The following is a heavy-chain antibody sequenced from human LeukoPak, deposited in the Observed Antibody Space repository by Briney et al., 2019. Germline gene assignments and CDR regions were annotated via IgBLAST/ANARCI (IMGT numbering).Heavy chain of an antibody. D-gene: IGHD1-1*01. CDR1: GFTFSSYW. Sequence: PGGSLRLSCAASGFTFSSYWMSWVRQAPGKGLEWVANIKQDGSEKYYVDSVKGRFTISRDNAQSSLHLQMNSLRAEDTALYYCAGKNWRLDGFDIWGQGTMVTVSS. J-gene: IGHJ3*02. CDR3: AGKNWRLDGFDI. V-gene: IGHV3-7*03. CDR2: IKQDGSEK.